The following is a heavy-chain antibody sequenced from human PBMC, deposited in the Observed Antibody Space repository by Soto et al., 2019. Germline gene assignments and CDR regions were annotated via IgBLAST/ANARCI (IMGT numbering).Heavy chain of an antibody. CDR1: GGSFSGYY. D-gene: IGHD6-13*01. V-gene: IGHV4-34*01. CDR2: INHSGST. Sequence: SETLSLTCAVYGGSFSGYYCSCVRHPPLKGREWIGEINHSGSTNYNPSLKSRVTISVDTSKNQFSLKLSSVTAADTAVYYCARDGIAAVYRGYYYYGMDVWGQGTTVTVSS. CDR3: ARDGIAAVYRGYYYYGMDV. J-gene: IGHJ6*02.